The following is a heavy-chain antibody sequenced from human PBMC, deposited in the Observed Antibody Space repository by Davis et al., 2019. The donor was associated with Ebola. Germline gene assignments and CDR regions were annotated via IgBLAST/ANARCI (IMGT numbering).Heavy chain of an antibody. J-gene: IGHJ4*02. Sequence: ASVEVSCKAFGYTFIYYYINRVRQTPGQGLEWMGRINPKSGATTYAQRFQGRVTMTRDTSSGTAYMDLGSLKSDDTAVYYCARGPAANAPLDYWGQGTLVTVSS. CDR1: GYTFIYYY. CDR3: ARGPAANAPLDY. CDR2: INPKSGAT. D-gene: IGHD2-2*01. V-gene: IGHV1-2*02.